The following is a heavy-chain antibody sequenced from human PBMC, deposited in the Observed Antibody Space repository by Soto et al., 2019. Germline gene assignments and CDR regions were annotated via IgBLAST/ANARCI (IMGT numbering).Heavy chain of an antibody. D-gene: IGHD4-17*01. Sequence: PGWSLRLSCAASGFIFTNYAMNWVRQAPGKGLEWVGRIKTKADGGTTDYAAPVKGRFTISRDDSKNTLYLQMNSLKTEETAVYYCITDAGDEDYWGHGSRVTV. CDR1: GFIFTNYA. CDR3: ITDAGDEDY. V-gene: IGHV3-15*01. J-gene: IGHJ4*01. CDR2: IKTKADGGTT.